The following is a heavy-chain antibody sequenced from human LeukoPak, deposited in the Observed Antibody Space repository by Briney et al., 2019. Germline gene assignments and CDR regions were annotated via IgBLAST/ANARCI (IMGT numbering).Heavy chain of an antibody. CDR2: IYYSGST. CDR3: ARASFNVVFGNWFDP. J-gene: IGHJ5*02. V-gene: IGHV4-30-4*08. CDR1: GGSISSGDYY. Sequence: PSQTLSLTCTVSGGSISSGDYYWSWIRQPPGKGLELIGYIYYSGSTFYNPSLKSRVTISVDTSKNQFSLKLRSVTAADTAIYYCARASFNVVFGNWFDPWGQGTLVTVSS. D-gene: IGHD2-8*01.